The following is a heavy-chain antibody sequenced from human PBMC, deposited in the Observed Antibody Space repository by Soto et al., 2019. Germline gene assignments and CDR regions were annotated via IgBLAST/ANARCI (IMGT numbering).Heavy chain of an antibody. CDR1: GGSISSSSYY. J-gene: IGHJ6*02. CDR2: IYYSGST. CDR3: ARHTLYYYYGMDV. Sequence: QLQLQESGPGLVKPSETLSLTCTVSGGSISSSSYYWGWIRQPPGKGLEWIGSIYYSGSTYYNPSLKSRVTISVDTSKNQFSLKLSSVTAADTAVYYCARHTLYYYYGMDVWGQGTTVTVSS. V-gene: IGHV4-39*01.